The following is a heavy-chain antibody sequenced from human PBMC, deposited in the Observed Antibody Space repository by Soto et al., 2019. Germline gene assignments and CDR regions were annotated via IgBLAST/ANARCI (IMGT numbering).Heavy chain of an antibody. D-gene: IGHD3-10*01. CDR2: ISYDGSNK. V-gene: IGHV3-30*18. J-gene: IGHJ4*02. CDR1: GFTFSSYG. CDR3: AKDRRVTMVRGARFDY. Sequence: GGSLRLSCAASGFTFSSYGMHWVRQAPGKGLEWVAVISYDGSNKYYADSVKGRFTISRDNSKNTLYLQMNSLRAEDTAVHYCAKDRRVTMVRGARFDYWGQGTLVTVSS.